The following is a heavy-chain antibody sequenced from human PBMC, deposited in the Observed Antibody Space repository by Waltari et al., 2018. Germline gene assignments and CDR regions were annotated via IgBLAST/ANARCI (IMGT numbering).Heavy chain of an antibody. CDR2: IYPSDSTT. Sequence: EVQLVQSGAAVKKPGESLKISCQTAGFIFTNFWIGWVRQMPGKGLEWMGFIYPSDSTTRYSPSFQGQVTISADKSVTTAYLQWSSLKASDTAMYYCTRIPSVGELFLYFDFWGQGTLLTVSS. D-gene: IGHD3-10*01. J-gene: IGHJ4*02. CDR3: TRIPSVGELFLYFDF. CDR1: GFIFTNFW. V-gene: IGHV5-51*01.